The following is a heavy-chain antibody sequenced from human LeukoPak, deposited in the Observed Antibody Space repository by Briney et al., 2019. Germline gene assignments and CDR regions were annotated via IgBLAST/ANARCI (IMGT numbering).Heavy chain of an antibody. CDR1: GFTFSSYA. V-gene: IGHV3-23*01. J-gene: IGHJ4*02. CDR2: ISGSGGST. CDR3: AKLPSSGSYNSPSDY. D-gene: IGHD3-10*01. Sequence: GGSLRLSCAASGFTFSSYAMSWVRQAPGKGLEWVSAISGSGGSTYYADSVKGRFTISRDNSKNTLYLQMNSLRAEDTAVYYCAKLPSSGSYNSPSDYWGQGTLVTVSS.